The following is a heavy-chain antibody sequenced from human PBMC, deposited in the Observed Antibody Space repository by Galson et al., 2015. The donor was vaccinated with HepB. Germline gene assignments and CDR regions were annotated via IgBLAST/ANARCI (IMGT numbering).Heavy chain of an antibody. CDR2: ISWNSGSI. CDR1: GFTFDDYA. D-gene: IGHD3-10*01. Sequence: SLRLSCAASGFTFDDYAMHWVRQAPGKGLEWVSGISWNSGSIGYADSVKGRFTIPRDNAKNSLYLQMNSLRAEDTALYYCAKDMLGITMVQGVWGAFDIWGQGTMVTVSS. V-gene: IGHV3-9*01. CDR3: AKDMLGITMVQGVWGAFDI. J-gene: IGHJ3*02.